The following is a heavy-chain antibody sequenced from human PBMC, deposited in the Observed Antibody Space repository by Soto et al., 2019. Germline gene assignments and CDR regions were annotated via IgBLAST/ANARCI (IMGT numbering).Heavy chain of an antibody. V-gene: IGHV1-18*01. D-gene: IGHD6-13*01. J-gene: IGHJ6*02. CDR2: ISAYNGNT. CDR3: ARNSPNYSSSWSSTPTDYGMDV. Sequence: QVQLVQSGAEVKKPGASVKVSCKASGYTFTSYGISWVRQAPGQGLEWMGWISAYNGNTNYAQKLQGRVTMTTDTSTSTDYMELRSLRYADTAVYYCARNSPNYSSSWSSTPTDYGMDVWGQAT. CDR1: GYTFTSYG.